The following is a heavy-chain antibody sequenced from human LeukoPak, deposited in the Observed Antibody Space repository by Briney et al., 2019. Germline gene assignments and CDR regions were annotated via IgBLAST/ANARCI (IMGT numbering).Heavy chain of an antibody. Sequence: PGGSLRLSCAASGFTYSSYAMSWVRQVPGKGLEWVSAISGSGGSTYYADSVKGRFSISRDNSKNTLYLQMNSLRAEDTAVYYCAKDLVSSSWYYDYWGQGTLVTVSS. V-gene: IGHV3-23*01. D-gene: IGHD6-13*01. CDR1: GFTYSSYA. CDR3: AKDLVSSSWYYDY. CDR2: ISGSGGST. J-gene: IGHJ4*02.